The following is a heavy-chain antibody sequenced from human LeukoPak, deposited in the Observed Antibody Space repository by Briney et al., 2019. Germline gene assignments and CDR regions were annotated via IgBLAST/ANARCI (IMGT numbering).Heavy chain of an antibody. Sequence: GSSVKVSRKASGGTFSSYSFSWVRQAPGQGLEWLGGIIVIFGTPNYPQKFHGRVTITADESTSTVYMELSSLRSEDTAMYYCARDVDSSMVTNWFDSWGQGTLVTVSS. D-gene: IGHD5-18*01. CDR3: ARDVDSSMVTNWFDS. V-gene: IGHV1-69*01. J-gene: IGHJ5*01. CDR2: IIVIFGTP. CDR1: GGTFSSYS.